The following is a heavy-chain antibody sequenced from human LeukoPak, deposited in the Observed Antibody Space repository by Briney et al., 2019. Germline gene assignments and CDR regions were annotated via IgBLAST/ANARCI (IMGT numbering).Heavy chain of an antibody. V-gene: IGHV4-38-2*02. CDR2: VHHSGRT. Sequence: SETLSLTCTVSGYSISSDYYWGWIRQPPGKGLEWIGSVHHSGRTYYNPSLKSRVTISVDTSKNQFSLKLNSVTAADTAAYYCARETYYYGSNDYWGQGTLVTVSS. D-gene: IGHD3-10*01. CDR1: GYSISSDYY. J-gene: IGHJ4*02. CDR3: ARETYYYGSNDY.